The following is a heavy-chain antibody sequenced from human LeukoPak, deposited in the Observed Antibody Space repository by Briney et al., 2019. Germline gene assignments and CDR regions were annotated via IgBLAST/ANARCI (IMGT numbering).Heavy chain of an antibody. CDR3: ARSGDYVSPYGLDV. CDR1: GGSVSSGSYY. Sequence: SETLSLTCTVSGGSVSSGSYYWSWIRQPPGKGLEWIGYVYYSGSTNYNPSLKSRVTMSVDTSKNQFSLKLSSVTAADTAVYYCARSGDYVSPYGLDVWGQGTTVTVSS. CDR2: VYYSGST. J-gene: IGHJ6*02. D-gene: IGHD4-17*01. V-gene: IGHV4-61*01.